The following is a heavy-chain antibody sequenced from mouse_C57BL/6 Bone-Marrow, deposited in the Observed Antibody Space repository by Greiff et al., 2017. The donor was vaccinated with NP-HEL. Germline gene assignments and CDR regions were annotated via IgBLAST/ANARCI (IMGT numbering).Heavy chain of an antibody. CDR3: ARDYDALYAMDY. D-gene: IGHD2-4*01. CDR2: INPDSSTI. CDR1: GIAFSRYW. V-gene: IGHV4-1*01. Sequence: EVKLLQSGGGLVQPGGSLKLSCAASGIAFSRYWMSWVRRAPGKGLEWIGEINPDSSTINYAPSLKDKFIISRDNAKNTLYLQMGKVRSEDTALYYCARDYDALYAMDYWGQGTSVTVSS. J-gene: IGHJ4*01.